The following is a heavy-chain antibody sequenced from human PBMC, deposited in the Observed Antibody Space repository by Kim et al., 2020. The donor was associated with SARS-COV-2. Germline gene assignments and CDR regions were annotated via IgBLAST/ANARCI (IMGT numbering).Heavy chain of an antibody. D-gene: IGHD6-6*01. Sequence: GESLKISCKGSGYSFTSYWIGWVRQMPGKGLEWMGIIYPGDSDTRYSPSFQGQVTISADKSISTAYLQWSSLKASDTAMYYCASGIAARGTYYYYYGMDVWGQGTTVTVSS. V-gene: IGHV5-51*01. J-gene: IGHJ6*02. CDR3: ASGIAARGTYYYYYGMDV. CDR1: GYSFTSYW. CDR2: IYPGDSDT.